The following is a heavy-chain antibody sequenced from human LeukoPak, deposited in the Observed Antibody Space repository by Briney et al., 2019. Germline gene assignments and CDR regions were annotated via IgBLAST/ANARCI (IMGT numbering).Heavy chain of an antibody. D-gene: IGHD5-12*01. CDR1: GFTFRNCG. CDR2: ISIDGREK. CDR3: ANPQSRGYDYLDY. V-gene: IGHV3-30*18. J-gene: IGHJ4*02. Sequence: GGSLRLSCAASGFTFRNCGMHWVRQAPGKGLEWVAVISIDGREKYYADSVKGRFTISRDNSKNTLYLQMSSLRGDDTAVYYCANPQSRGYDYLDYWGQGTLVTVSS.